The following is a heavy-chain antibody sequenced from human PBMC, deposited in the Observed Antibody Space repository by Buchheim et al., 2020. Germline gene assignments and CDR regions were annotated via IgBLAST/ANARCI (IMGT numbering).Heavy chain of an antibody. V-gene: IGHV3-7*01. CDR3: AKVQLERRVYMDV. CDR1: GFTFSSYW. D-gene: IGHD1-1*01. J-gene: IGHJ6*03. Sequence: EVQLVESGGGLVQPGGSLRLSCAASGFTFSSYWMSWVRQAPGKGLEWLANIKQDGSEKYYVDSVKGRFTISRDNAKTSLYLQMNSLRAEETAVYYCAKVQLERRVYMDVWGKGTT. CDR2: IKQDGSEK.